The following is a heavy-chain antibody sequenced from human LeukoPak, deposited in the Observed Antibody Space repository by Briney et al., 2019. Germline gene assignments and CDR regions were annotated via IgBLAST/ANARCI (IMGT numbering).Heavy chain of an antibody. CDR2: MISSSSYI. CDR1: GFTFSSYT. CDR3: ARESTDYYGMDV. Sequence: GGSLRLSCAASGFTFSSYTMNWVRQAPGKGLEWVSSMISSSSYIYYADSVKGRFTISRDNAKNSLYLQMNSLTAEDTAVYYCARESTDYYGMDVWGQGTTV. J-gene: IGHJ6*02. V-gene: IGHV3-21*01.